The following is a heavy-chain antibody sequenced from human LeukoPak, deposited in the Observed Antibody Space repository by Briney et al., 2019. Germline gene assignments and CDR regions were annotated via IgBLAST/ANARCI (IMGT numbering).Heavy chain of an antibody. CDR3: ARGRGLSDY. CDR1: GGSFSGYY. J-gene: IGHJ4*02. Sequence: SSETLSLTCAVYGGSFSGYYWSWIRQPPGKGLEWIWEINHSGSANYNPSLKSRVTISVDTSKNQFSLKLSSVTAADTAVYYCARGRGLSDYWGQGTLVTVSS. D-gene: IGHD2-15*01. CDR2: INHSGSA. V-gene: IGHV4-34*01.